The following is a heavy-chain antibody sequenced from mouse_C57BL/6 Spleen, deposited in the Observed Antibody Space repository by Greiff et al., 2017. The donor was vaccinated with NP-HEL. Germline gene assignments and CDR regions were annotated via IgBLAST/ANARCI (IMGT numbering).Heavy chain of an antibody. CDR1: GYTFTSYW. D-gene: IGHD2-4*01. CDR2: IYPGSGST. Sequence: QVQLQQPGAELVKPGASVKMSCKASGYTFTSYWITWVKQRPGQGLAWIGDIYPGSGSTNYNEKFKSKATLTVDTSSSTAYMQLSSLTSEDSAVYYCAREGYDYDVDYWGQGTTLTVAS. J-gene: IGHJ2*01. V-gene: IGHV1-55*01. CDR3: AREGYDYDVDY.